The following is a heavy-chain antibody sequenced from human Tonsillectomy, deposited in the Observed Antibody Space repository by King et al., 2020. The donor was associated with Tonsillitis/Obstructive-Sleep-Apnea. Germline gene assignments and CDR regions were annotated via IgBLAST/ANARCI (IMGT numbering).Heavy chain of an antibody. V-gene: IGHV4-34*01. J-gene: IGHJ3*02. Sequence: VQLQQWGAGLLKPSETLSLTCAVYGGSFSGYYWSWIRQPPGKGLEWIGEISHSGSTNYNPSLKSRVTISVDTSRNQFSLRLTSITDADTAVYYCAKGGLAHDAFDIWGQGTMVTVSS. CDR1: GGSFSGYY. CDR2: ISHSGST. CDR3: AKGGLAHDAFDI.